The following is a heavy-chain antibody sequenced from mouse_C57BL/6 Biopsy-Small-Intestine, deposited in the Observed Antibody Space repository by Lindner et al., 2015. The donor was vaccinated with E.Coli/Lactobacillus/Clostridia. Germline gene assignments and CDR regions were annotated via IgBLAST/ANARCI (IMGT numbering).Heavy chain of an antibody. J-gene: IGHJ2*01. CDR3: TRDYYGMGFDY. Sequence: VQLQESGAELVRPGASVTLSCKASGYTFTDYEMHWVKQTPVHGLEWIGAIDPETGGTAYNQKFKGKAILTADKSSSTAYMELRSLTSEDSAVYYCTRDYYGMGFDYWGQGTTLTVSP. D-gene: IGHD1-1*01. V-gene: IGHV1-15*01. CDR1: GYTFTDYE. CDR2: IDPETGGT.